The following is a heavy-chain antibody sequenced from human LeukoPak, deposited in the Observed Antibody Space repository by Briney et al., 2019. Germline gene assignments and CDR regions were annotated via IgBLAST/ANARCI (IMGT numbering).Heavy chain of an antibody. Sequence: SETLSLTCAVYSGSFNGYYWSWIRQPPGQGLEWITEINHSGSTNYNPSLESRVTISVDTSRSHVSLNVSSVAAADTAVYYCTRRRDGYIDPFVYLGQGALVTVSS. V-gene: IGHV4-34*01. CDR3: TRRRDGYIDPFVY. CDR1: SGSFNGYY. J-gene: IGHJ4*02. D-gene: IGHD5-24*01. CDR2: INHSGST.